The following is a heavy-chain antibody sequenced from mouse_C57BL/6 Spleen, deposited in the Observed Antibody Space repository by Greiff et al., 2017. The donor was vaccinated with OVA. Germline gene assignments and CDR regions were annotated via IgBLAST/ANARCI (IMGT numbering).Heavy chain of an antibody. CDR1: GYTFTDYY. D-gene: IGHD1-1*01. CDR2: INPNNGGT. CDR3: ARFYYGSSYYYAMDY. V-gene: IGHV1-26*01. J-gene: IGHJ4*01. Sequence: VKLQESGPELVKPGASVKISCKASGYTFTDYYMNWVKQSHGKSLEWIGDINPNNGGTSYNQKFKGKATLTVDKSSSTAYMELRSLTSEDSAVYYCARFYYGSSYYYAMDYWGQGTSVTVSS.